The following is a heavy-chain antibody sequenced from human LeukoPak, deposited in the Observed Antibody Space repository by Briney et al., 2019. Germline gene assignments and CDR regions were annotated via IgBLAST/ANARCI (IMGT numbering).Heavy chain of an antibody. CDR3: AGGSSGWLGSCLRY. D-gene: IGHD6-19*01. V-gene: IGHV3-53*01. Sequence: GGSLRLSCAASGFTVSSNYMSWVRQAPGKGLEWVSVIYSGGSTYYADSVKSRFTISRDNSKNTLYLQMNSLRAEDTAVYYCAGGSSGWLGSCLRYWGQGTLVTVSS. J-gene: IGHJ4*02. CDR1: GFTVSSNY. CDR2: IYSGGST.